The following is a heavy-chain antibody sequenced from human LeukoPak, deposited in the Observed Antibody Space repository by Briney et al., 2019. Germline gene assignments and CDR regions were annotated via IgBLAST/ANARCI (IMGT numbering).Heavy chain of an antibody. CDR2: IWYDGSNN. CDR3: AKDLLSGELGN. J-gene: IGHJ3*01. V-gene: IGHV3-33*06. CDR1: GFTFSSYG. D-gene: IGHD7-27*01. Sequence: GRSLRLSCAASGFTFSSYGMHWVRQAPGKGLEWVAVIWYDGSNNYYADSVKGRFTISRDNSKNTLYLQMNSLRAEDTAVYYCAKDLLSGELGNWGQGTMVTVSS.